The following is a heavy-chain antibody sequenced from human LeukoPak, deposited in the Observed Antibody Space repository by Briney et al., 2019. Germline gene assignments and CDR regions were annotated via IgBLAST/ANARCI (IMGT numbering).Heavy chain of an antibody. J-gene: IGHJ4*02. V-gene: IGHV3-23*01. CDR1: GFTFSSYD. Sequence: SGGSLRLSCAASGFTFSSYDMNWVRQAPGKGLEWVSGISGSGGYTYYADSVKGRFTISRDNSKNTLYLQMNSLRAEDTAVYYCAKQYDFWSGYYFDYWGQGTLVTVSS. D-gene: IGHD3-3*01. CDR2: ISGSGGYT. CDR3: AKQYDFWSGYYFDY.